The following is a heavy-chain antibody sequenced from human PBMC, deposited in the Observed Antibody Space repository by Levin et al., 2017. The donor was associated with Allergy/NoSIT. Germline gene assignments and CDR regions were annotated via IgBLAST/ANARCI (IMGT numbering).Heavy chain of an antibody. CDR2: ISSSGSP. V-gene: IGHV4-59*01. J-gene: IGHJ4*02. D-gene: IGHD6-19*01. CDR1: DDSISTYY. CDR3: ARAYSSGWYEG. Sequence: GSLRLSCTVSDDSISTYYWSWIRQPPGKGLEWIGYISSSGSPNYNPSLKSRVTISIDTSKSHFSLKLSSVTAADTAVYYCARAYSSGWYEGWGQGTLVTVSS.